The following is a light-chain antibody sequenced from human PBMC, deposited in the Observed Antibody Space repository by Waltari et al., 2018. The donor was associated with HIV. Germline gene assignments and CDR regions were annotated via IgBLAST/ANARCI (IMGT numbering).Light chain of an antibody. CDR2: AAS. J-gene: IGKJ2*01. CDR3: QSYNNAPRT. Sequence: IQMTQSPSSLSASVGDRVTMTCRANEDIRTYLAWFQHKPGKVPQLLIYAASTLHSGVPFRFSGSGYGTEFTLTIDSLQPEDVATYYCQSYNNAPRTFGPGTKLEIK. CDR1: EDIRTY. V-gene: IGKV1-27*01.